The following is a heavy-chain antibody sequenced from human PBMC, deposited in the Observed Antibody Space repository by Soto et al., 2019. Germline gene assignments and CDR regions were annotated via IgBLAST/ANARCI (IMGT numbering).Heavy chain of an antibody. D-gene: IGHD6-19*01. CDR2: IIPMFGTA. V-gene: IGHV1-69*12. CDR1: GGTFSRYA. CDR3: AQTLGLAVAGPGRFDL. J-gene: IGHJ2*01. Sequence: QVQLVQSGAEVKKYGSSVKVSCKASGGTFSRYAISWVRQAPGQGRAWMGGIIPMFGTANYAQKFQGRVTITADESTSTAYMELSSLRSDDTAVFYCAQTLGLAVAGPGRFDLWGRGTLVTVSS.